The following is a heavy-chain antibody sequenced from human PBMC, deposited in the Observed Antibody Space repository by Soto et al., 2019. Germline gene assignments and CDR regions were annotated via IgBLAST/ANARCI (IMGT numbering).Heavy chain of an antibody. D-gene: IGHD2-21*01. V-gene: IGHV3-9*01. J-gene: IGHJ4*02. CDR3: ATSITGNYFDY. CDR2: ISWNSGSI. CDR1: GFTFDDYA. Sequence: EVQLVESGGGLVQPGRSLRLSCAASGFTFDDYAMHWVRQAPGKGLEWVSGISWNSGSIGYADSVKGRFTISRDNAKNSLYLQMNSLRAEDTALYYCATSITGNYFDYWGQGTLVTVSS.